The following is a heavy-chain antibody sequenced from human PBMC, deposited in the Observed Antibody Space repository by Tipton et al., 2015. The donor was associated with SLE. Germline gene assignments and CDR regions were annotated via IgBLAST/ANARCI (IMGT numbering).Heavy chain of an antibody. D-gene: IGHD6-13*01. CDR3: ARRTSPYNSSWHDAFDI. CDR1: GDSISSSSYF. Sequence: TLSLTCTISGDSISSSSYFWGWIRQSPGKGLEWIGSIDNSGSTYDNPSLRSRVTISVDTSKNQFSLTLTSVTSADTAVYYCARRTSPYNSSWHDAFDIWGQGTLVTVSS. V-gene: IGHV4-39*07. CDR2: IDNSGST. J-gene: IGHJ3*02.